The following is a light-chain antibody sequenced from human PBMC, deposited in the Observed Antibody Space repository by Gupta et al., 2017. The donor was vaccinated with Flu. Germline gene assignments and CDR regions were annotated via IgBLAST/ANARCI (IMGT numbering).Light chain of an antibody. CDR3: MQYIQWPHT. CDR2: KVS. Sequence: IYCRSSQSLVYSDGSTCLHWFQQRPGQSPRRLIYKVSNRDSGVPDRFSGSGSDTDFTLNISRVEAEDVGIYYCMQYIQWPHTFGQGTKLEIK. V-gene: IGKV2-30*01. CDR1: QSLVYSDGSTC. J-gene: IGKJ2*01.